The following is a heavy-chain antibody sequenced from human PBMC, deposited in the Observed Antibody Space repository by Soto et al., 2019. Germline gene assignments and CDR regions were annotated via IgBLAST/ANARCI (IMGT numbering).Heavy chain of an antibody. J-gene: IGHJ4*02. CDR1: GFTFSSYS. CDR3: ARDERGAGKGSDY. D-gene: IGHD1-26*01. Sequence: EVQLVESGGGLVKPGGSLRLSCAASGFTFSSYSMNWVRQAPGKGLEWVSSISSSSRNIYYADSVKGRFTISRDNAKNSLYLQMNSRRAEDTAVYYCARDERGAGKGSDYGGRGTLVTFSS. CDR2: ISSSSRNI. V-gene: IGHV3-21*01.